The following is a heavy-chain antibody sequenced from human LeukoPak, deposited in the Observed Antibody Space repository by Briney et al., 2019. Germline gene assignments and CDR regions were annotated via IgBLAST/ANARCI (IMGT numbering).Heavy chain of an antibody. D-gene: IGHD6-13*01. CDR3: ARDFSLAGIAAAGTYNWFDP. CDR2: IYTSGST. J-gene: IGHJ5*02. Sequence: PSETLSLTCTVSGGSISSGSYYWSWLRQPAGKGLEWIGRIYTSGSTNYNPSLNSRVTISVDTSKNQFSLKLSSVTAADTAVYYCARDFSLAGIAAAGTYNWFDPWGQGTLVTVSS. V-gene: IGHV4-61*02. CDR1: GGSISSGSYY.